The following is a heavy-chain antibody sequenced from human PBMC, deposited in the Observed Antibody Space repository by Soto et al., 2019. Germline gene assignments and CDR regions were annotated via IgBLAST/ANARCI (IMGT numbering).Heavy chain of an antibody. CDR1: GYTFINYG. J-gene: IGHJ4*02. CDR3: ARGPHYYLSGSPSWSTAD. CDR2: ISAYNGNT. V-gene: IGHV1-18*04. D-gene: IGHD3-10*01. Sequence: QVQLVQSGGEVKKPGASVKVSCKASGYTFINYGITWVRQAPGQGLEWMGWISAYNGNTNSAQKLQGRVTMTTDTSTSTAYMELRSLRSDDTAVYYCARGPHYYLSGSPSWSTADWGQGTLVTVSS.